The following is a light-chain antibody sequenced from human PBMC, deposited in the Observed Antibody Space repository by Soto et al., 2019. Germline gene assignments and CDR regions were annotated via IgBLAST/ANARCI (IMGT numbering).Light chain of an antibody. CDR3: QSYDSSLSRGV. Sequence: QSVLTQPPSVSGAPGQRVTISCTGSSSNIGAGYDVHWYQQLPGTAPKLLIYGNSNRPSGVPDRFSGSKSGTSASLAITGLQAEDKADYYSQSYDSSLSRGVFGGGTTLTLL. CDR2: GNS. CDR1: SSNIGAGYD. J-gene: IGLJ3*02. V-gene: IGLV1-40*01.